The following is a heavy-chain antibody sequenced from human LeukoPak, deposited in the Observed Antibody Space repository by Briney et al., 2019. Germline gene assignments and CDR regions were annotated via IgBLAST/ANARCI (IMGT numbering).Heavy chain of an antibody. CDR2: IYSGGST. CDR1: GFTVSSNY. J-gene: IGHJ4*02. CDR3: ARYPSDEYYFDY. V-gene: IGHV3-53*01. Sequence: GGSLSLACAASGFTVSSNYMSWVRQAPGKGLECVSVIYSGGSTYYADSVKGRFTISRDNSKNTLYLQMNSLRAEDTAVYYCARYPSDEYYFDYWGQGTLVTVSS.